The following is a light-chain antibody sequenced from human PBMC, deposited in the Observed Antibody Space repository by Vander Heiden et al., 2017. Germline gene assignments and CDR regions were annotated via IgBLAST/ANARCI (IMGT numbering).Light chain of an antibody. CDR2: KAS. J-gene: IGKJ2*01. CDR1: QSISSW. CDR3: QQYNSCPYT. V-gene: IGKV1-5*03. Sequence: DIQMTQSPSTPSASVGDRVTITCRASQSISSWLAWYQQKPGKAPKLLIYKASSLESGVPSRFSGSGSGTEFTLTISSLQPDDFATYYCQQYNSCPYTFGQGTKLEIK.